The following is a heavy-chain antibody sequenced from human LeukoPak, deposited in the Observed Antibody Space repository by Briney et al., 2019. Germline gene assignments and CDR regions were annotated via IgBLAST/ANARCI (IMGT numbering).Heavy chain of an antibody. D-gene: IGHD6-19*01. J-gene: IGHJ1*01. CDR1: GASISSSNYY. CDR3: ARESSGWPKYFQH. Sequence: PSETLSLTCAVSGASISSSNYYWGWVRQSPGKGLEWIGNIYSSGNTYYNPSLKSRVTISVDTSKNQFSLKLSSVTAADTAVYYCARESSGWPKYFQHWGQGTLVTVSS. CDR2: IYSSGNT. V-gene: IGHV4-39*07.